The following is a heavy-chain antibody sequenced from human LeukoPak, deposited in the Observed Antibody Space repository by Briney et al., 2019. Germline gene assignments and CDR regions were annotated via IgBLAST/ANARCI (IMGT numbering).Heavy chain of an antibody. V-gene: IGHV3-11*04. CDR2: ISTSGTTT. D-gene: IGHD1-26*01. J-gene: IGHJ4*02. CDR3: ARDNPWEDY. Sequence: GGSLRLSCAASGFTFSDYYMSWIRQAPGKGLEWVSYISTSGTTTYYGDSVKGRFTISRDNAKNSLYLQMNNLRAEDTALYYCARDNPWEDYWGQGTLVTVSS. CDR1: GFTFSDYY.